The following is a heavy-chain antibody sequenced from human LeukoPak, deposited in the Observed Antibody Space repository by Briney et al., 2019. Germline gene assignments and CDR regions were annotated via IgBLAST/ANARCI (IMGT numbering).Heavy chain of an antibody. CDR2: IYPGDSDT. V-gene: IGHV5-51*01. Sequence: GESLKISCKGSGYSFTIYWIGWVRQMPGKGLEWMGIIYPGDSDTRYSPSFQGQVTMSADKSISTAFLQWSSLRASDTAMYYCARITNSSGWLDCWGQGTLVTVSS. CDR1: GYSFTIYW. D-gene: IGHD6-19*01. CDR3: ARITNSSGWLDC. J-gene: IGHJ4*02.